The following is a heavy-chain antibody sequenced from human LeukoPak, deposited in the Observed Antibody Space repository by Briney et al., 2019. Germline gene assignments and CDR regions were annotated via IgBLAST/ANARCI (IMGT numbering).Heavy chain of an antibody. Sequence: GGTLRLSCAASGFTFSSYAMSWVRQAPGKGLEWVSAISNSGFSTYYADSVKGRFTISRDNSKNTLYLQMNSLRAEDTAVYYCLSYCSSTSCYESNWFDPWGQGTLVTVSS. V-gene: IGHV3-23*01. CDR1: GFTFSSYA. CDR2: ISNSGFST. J-gene: IGHJ5*02. D-gene: IGHD2-2*01. CDR3: LSYCSSTSCYESNWFDP.